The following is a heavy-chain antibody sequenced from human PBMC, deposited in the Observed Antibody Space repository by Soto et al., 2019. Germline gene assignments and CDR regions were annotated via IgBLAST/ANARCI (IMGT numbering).Heavy chain of an antibody. CDR2: ISGSGGST. Sequence: EVQLLESGGGLVQPGGSLRLSCAASGFTFSSYAMSWVRQAPGKGLEWVSAISGSGGSTYYADSVKGRFTISRDNSKNTLYLKMNSLRAEDTVVYYCAKGGYCSGGSCYSVDYYYYYMDVWGKGTTVTVSS. CDR1: GFTFSSYA. D-gene: IGHD2-15*01. V-gene: IGHV3-23*01. J-gene: IGHJ6*03. CDR3: AKGGYCSGGSCYSVDYYYYYMDV.